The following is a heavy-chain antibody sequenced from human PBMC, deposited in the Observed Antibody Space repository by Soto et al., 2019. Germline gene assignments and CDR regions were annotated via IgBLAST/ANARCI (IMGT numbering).Heavy chain of an antibody. CDR3: ARDLDSGYDYSVRSWYQSPGFDY. D-gene: IGHD5-12*01. CDR2: ISSSSSTI. CDR1: GFTFSSYS. V-gene: IGHV3-48*01. J-gene: IGHJ4*02. Sequence: EVQLVESGGGLVQPGGSLRLSCAASGFTFSSYSMNWVRQAPGKGLEWVSYISSSSSTIYYADSVKGRFTISRDNAKNSLYLQMNSLRAEDTAVYYCARDLDSGYDYSVRSWYQSPGFDYWGQGTLVTVSS.